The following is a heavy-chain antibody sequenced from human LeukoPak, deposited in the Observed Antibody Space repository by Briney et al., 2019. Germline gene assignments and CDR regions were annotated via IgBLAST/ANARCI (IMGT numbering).Heavy chain of an antibody. Sequence: GGSLRLSCAASGFTFTNHWMSWVRQAPGKGLEGVANINQAGSQIYYVDSVKGRFTISRDNAKNSLHLQMNSLSAEDTALYYCARVPTAGRGFDCWGQGTLVTVSS. D-gene: IGHD6-13*01. CDR2: INQAGSQI. V-gene: IGHV3-7*03. CDR3: ARVPTAGRGFDC. CDR1: GFTFTNHW. J-gene: IGHJ4*02.